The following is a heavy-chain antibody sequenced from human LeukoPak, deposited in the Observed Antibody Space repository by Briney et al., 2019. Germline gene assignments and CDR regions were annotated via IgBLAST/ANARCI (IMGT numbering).Heavy chain of an antibody. V-gene: IGHV3-7*03. CDR3: VREVSGWPNNWFDP. D-gene: IGHD6-19*01. CDR1: GFIVSSNY. J-gene: IGHJ5*02. CDR2: IKQDGSEK. Sequence: PGGSLRLSCAASGFIVSSNYMNWVRQAPGKGLEWVANIKQDGSEKYYVDSVKGRFIISRDNAKNSLYLQMNSLRAEDTAVYYCVREVSGWPNNWFDPWGQGTLVTVSS.